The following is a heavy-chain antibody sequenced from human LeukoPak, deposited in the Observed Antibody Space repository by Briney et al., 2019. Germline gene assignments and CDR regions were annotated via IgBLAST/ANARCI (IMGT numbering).Heavy chain of an antibody. CDR2: IVTGGDG. Sequence: GGSLRLSCAASGFIFSNYYMHWVRQPKGKSLEWVATIVTGGDGYYPASVKGRFTISRENAKSSLYLQMNSLRVEDTAMYFCARDFGNGFGELLTWGQGILVTVSS. J-gene: IGHJ5*02. D-gene: IGHD3-10*01. CDR3: ARDFGNGFGELLT. CDR1: GFIFSNYY. V-gene: IGHV3-13*01.